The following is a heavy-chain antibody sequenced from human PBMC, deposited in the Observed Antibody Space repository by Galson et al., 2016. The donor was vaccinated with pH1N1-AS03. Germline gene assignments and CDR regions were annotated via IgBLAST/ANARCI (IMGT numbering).Heavy chain of an antibody. CDR3: AGHVGGSYPNNPDY. V-gene: IGHV4-38-2*02. Sequence: CTVSGDSVSSRFYYWDWIRQPPGKGLEWIGSIYHGGHTEYNPSLKSRVTISEDTSKNQFSLRLSSVTAADTAVYYCAGHVGGSYPNNPDYWGQGTLVIVSS. D-gene: IGHD1-26*01. CDR1: GDSVSSRFYY. CDR2: IYHGGHT. J-gene: IGHJ4*02.